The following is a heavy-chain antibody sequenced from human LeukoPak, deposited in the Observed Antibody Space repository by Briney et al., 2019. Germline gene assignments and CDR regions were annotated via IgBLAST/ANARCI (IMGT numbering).Heavy chain of an antibody. Sequence: SETLSLTCAVYGGSFSGYYWSWIRHPPGKGLEWIGEINHSGSTNYNPSLKSRVTISVDTSKNQFSLKLSSVTAADTAVYYCARGGGNTRNFDYWGQGTLVTVSS. CDR1: GGSFSGYY. D-gene: IGHD4-23*01. J-gene: IGHJ4*02. CDR2: INHSGST. CDR3: ARGGGNTRNFDY. V-gene: IGHV4-34*01.